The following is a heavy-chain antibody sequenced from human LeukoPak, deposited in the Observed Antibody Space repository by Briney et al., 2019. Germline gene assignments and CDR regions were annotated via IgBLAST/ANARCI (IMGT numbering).Heavy chain of an antibody. CDR3: ARSSGYSSGWYSNYYYYYGMDV. CDR1: GGSIISYY. V-gene: IGHV4-59*08. Sequence: SETLSLTCTVSGGSIISYYWSWIRQPPGKGLEWIGYIYYSGRTNYNPSLKSRVTISVDTSKNQFSLKLSSVTAADTAVYYCARSSGYSSGWYSNYYYYYGMDVWGQGTTVTVSS. D-gene: IGHD6-19*01. J-gene: IGHJ6*02. CDR2: IYYSGRT.